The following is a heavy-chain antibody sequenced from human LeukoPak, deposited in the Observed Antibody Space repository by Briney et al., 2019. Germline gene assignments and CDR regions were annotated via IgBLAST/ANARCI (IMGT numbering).Heavy chain of an antibody. CDR2: IKSKTDGGTT. D-gene: IGHD6-6*01. J-gene: IGHJ4*02. CDR3: TAEFNRVEYSSL. Sequence: GGSLRLSCAASGFTFSNAWMSWVRQAPGKGLEWVGRIKSKTDGGTTDYAAPVKGRFTISRDDSKNTLYLQMNSLKTEDTAVYYCTAEFNRVEYSSLWGRGTLVTVSS. CDR1: GFTFSNAW. V-gene: IGHV3-15*01.